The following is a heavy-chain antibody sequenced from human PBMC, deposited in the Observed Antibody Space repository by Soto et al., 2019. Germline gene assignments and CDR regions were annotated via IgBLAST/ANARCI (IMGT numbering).Heavy chain of an antibody. D-gene: IGHD5-18*01. CDR3: ANWAVAVGGYSYGRGEGYSYYGMDV. CDR2: ISGSGGST. CDR1: GFTFSSYA. V-gene: IGHV3-23*01. Sequence: VQLLESGGGLVQPGGSLRLSCAASGFTFSSYAMSWVRQAPGKGLEWVSAISGSGGSTYYADSVKGRFTISRDISKKTLYLQMNSLGAEDTAVYYCANWAVAVGGYSYGRGEGYSYYGMDVWGQGTTVTVSS. J-gene: IGHJ6*02.